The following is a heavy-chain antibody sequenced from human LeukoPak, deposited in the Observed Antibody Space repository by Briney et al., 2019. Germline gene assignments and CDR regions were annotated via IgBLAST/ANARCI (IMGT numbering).Heavy chain of an antibody. CDR3: ARGAPGSYCSGGSCPYFDY. Sequence: GASVKVSCKASAYTFSSFYINWVRQATGQGVGWMGWMNPNSGNTGYAQKFQGRVTMTRNTSISTAYMELSSLRSEDTAVYYCARGAPGSYCSGGSCPYFDYWGQGTLISVSS. CDR1: AYTFSSFY. V-gene: IGHV1-8*01. D-gene: IGHD2-15*01. J-gene: IGHJ4*02. CDR2: MNPNSGNT.